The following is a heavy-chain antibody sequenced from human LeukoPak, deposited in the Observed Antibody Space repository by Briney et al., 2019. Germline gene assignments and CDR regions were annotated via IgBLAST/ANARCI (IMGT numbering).Heavy chain of an antibody. CDR1: GFTFSNYA. J-gene: IGHJ4*02. V-gene: IGHV3-23*01. D-gene: IGHD6-13*01. CDR3: VKDYMAAARNYFDC. Sequence: GGSLRLSCAASGFTFSNYAMNWVRQAPGRGLEWVSGMSGSGGSIFYADSVKGRFTISRDNSMNMVYLQMNSLSAEDTAVYYCVKDYMAAARNYFDCWGQGPLVTVSS. CDR2: MSGSGGSI.